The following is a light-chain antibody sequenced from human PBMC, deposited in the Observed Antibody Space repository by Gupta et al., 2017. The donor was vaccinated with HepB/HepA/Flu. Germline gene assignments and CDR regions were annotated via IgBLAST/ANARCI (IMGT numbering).Light chain of an antibody. V-gene: IGLV1-40*01. CDR3: QSYDTSLDVV. Sequence: QSVLTQPPSVSGAPGQRVTISCSGTSPNIGTGYDVHWYQQLPGKAPKVLIYGNNIRTTGVPDRFSGSKSGTSAYLVITGLQADDEADYYCQSYDTSLDVVFGGGTKLTV. CDR2: GNN. CDR1: SPNIGTGYD. J-gene: IGLJ2*01.